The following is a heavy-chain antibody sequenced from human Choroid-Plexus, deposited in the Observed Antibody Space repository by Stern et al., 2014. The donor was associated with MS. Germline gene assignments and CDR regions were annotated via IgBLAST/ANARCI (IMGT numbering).Heavy chain of an antibody. Sequence: VALVESGGGVVQPGGPPRISSAAPGFSFSNFCVYLGRPPPRKGVGWGALISYDGSKDYADSVKGRFAISRDNSKNTLYLQMNSLRAEDTAVYYCAKDRQYLTFFFDFWGQGSLVTVSS. J-gene: IGHJ4*02. V-gene: IGHV3-30*18. CDR2: ISYDGSK. CDR3: AKDRQYLTFFFDF. D-gene: IGHD2/OR15-2a*01. CDR1: GFSFSNFC.